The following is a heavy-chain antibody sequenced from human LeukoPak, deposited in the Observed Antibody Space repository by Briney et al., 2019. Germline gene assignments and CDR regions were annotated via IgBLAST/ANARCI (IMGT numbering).Heavy chain of an antibody. CDR3: AKDLVFVVVVAATAWDY. J-gene: IGHJ4*02. Sequence: GGSLRLSCAASGFTFSNHWMNWVRQAPGKGLEWVANIKQGGSEIYYVDSVKGRFTISRDDAKNSLYLQMNSLRDEDTAVYYCAKDLVFVVVVAATAWDYWGQGTLVTVSS. V-gene: IGHV3-7*01. CDR1: GFTFSNHW. CDR2: IKQGGSEI. D-gene: IGHD2-15*01.